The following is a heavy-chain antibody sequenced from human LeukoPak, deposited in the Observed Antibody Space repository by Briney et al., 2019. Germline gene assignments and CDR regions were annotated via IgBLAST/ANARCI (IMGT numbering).Heavy chain of an antibody. CDR3: AREGFQH. J-gene: IGHJ1*01. CDR2: IYYSGST. Sequence: PSETLSLTCTVSGGSMSPYHWGWIRQPPGKGLEWTGYIYYSGSTNYNPSLKSRVTISVDTSKNQFSLKLSSVTAADTAVYYCAREGFQHWGQGTLVTVSS. CDR1: GGSMSPYH. V-gene: IGHV4-59*12.